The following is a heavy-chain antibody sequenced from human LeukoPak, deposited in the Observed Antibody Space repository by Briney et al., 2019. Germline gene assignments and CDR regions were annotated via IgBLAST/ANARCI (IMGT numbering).Heavy chain of an antibody. J-gene: IGHJ4*02. CDR1: GFTFNNYA. CDR3: ARDYRRGLDY. D-gene: IGHD4-11*01. Sequence: GGSLRLSCAASGFTFNNYAMTWVRQAPGKGLEWVSGISGNGGSTYYADSVKGRFTISRDNAKNPLYLQMNSLRAEDTAVYYCARDYRRGLDYWGQGTLVTVSS. CDR2: ISGNGGST. V-gene: IGHV3-23*01.